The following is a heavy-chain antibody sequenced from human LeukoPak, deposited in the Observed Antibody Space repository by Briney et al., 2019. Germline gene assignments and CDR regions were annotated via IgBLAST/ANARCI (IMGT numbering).Heavy chain of an antibody. J-gene: IGHJ4*02. V-gene: IGHV3-48*01. Sequence: PGGSLRLSCAASGFTFSSYSMNWVRQAPGKGLEWVSYISSGSGTIYYADSVKGRFTISRDNAKNSLYLQMNSLRAEDTAVYYCAKGANDFWIFDYWGQGTLVTVSS. CDR1: GFTFSSYS. CDR3: AKGANDFWIFDY. D-gene: IGHD3-3*01. CDR2: ISSGSGTI.